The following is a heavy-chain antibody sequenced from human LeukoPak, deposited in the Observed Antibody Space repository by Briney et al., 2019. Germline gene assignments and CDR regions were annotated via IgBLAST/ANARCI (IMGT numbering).Heavy chain of an antibody. CDR1: GYTFTGHY. CDR3: ARVYSSSWYGEYWFDP. Sequence: GASVKVSCKASGYTFTGHYMHWVRQAPGQGLEWMGWINPNSGGTNYAQKFQGRVTMTRDTSISTAYMELSRLRSDDTAVYYCARVYSSSWYGEYWFDPWGQGTLVTVSS. J-gene: IGHJ5*02. V-gene: IGHV1-2*02. D-gene: IGHD6-13*01. CDR2: INPNSGGT.